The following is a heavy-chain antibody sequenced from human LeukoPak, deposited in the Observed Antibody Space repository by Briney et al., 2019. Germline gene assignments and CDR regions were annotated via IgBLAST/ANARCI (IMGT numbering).Heavy chain of an antibody. CDR1: GFTFSSYE. V-gene: IGHV3-48*03. D-gene: IGHD3-3*01. Sequence: PGGSLRLSCAASGFTFSSYEMNWVRQAPGKGLEWVSYISSSGSTIYYADSVKGRFTISRDNAKNSLYLQVNSLRDEDTAVYYCAKGVGYYTGYSYHYYMDVWGKGTTVTISS. CDR3: AKGVGYYTGYSYHYYMDV. CDR2: ISSSGSTI. J-gene: IGHJ6*03.